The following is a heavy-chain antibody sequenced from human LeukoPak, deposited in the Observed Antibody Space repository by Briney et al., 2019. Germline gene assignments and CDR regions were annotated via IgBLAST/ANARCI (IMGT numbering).Heavy chain of an antibody. CDR3: ARLGGGFDV. V-gene: IGHV4-34*01. Sequence: PSETLSLTCAVSGGSFSGYYWSWIRQPPGKGLEWIGEINRSGSTNYNPSLKSPVTISVDTSKNQFSLKLTSVTAADTAVYYCARLGGGFDVWGQGTMVTVSS. J-gene: IGHJ3*01. D-gene: IGHD2-15*01. CDR1: GGSFSGYY. CDR2: INRSGST.